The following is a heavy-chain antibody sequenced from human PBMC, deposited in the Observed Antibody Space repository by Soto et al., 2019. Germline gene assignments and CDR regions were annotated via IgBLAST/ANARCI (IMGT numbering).Heavy chain of an antibody. V-gene: IGHV4-59*01. CDR1: GGSISSYY. Sequence: PSETLSLTCTVSGGSISSYYWSWIRQPPGKGLEWIGYIYYSGSTNYNPSLKSRVTISVDTSKNQFSLKLSSVTAADTAVYYCARRYCSGGSCYSGFDYWGQGTLVTVSS. CDR3: ARRYCSGGSCYSGFDY. J-gene: IGHJ4*02. D-gene: IGHD2-15*01. CDR2: IYYSGST.